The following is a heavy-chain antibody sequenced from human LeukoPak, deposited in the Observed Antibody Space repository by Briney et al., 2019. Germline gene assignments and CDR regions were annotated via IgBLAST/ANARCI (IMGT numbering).Heavy chain of an antibody. J-gene: IGHJ4*02. CDR3: ARDYYDSSGYYPFDY. Sequence: GGSLILSCAASGFTFDDYGMSWVRQAPGKGLEWVSGINWNGGSTGYADSVKGRFTISRDNAKNSLYLQMNSLRAEDTALYYCARDYYDSSGYYPFDYWGQGTLVTVSS. CDR1: GFTFDDYG. CDR2: INWNGGST. D-gene: IGHD3-22*01. V-gene: IGHV3-20*04.